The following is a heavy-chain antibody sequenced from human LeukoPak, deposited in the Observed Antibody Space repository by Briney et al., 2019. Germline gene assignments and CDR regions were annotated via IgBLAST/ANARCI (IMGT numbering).Heavy chain of an antibody. CDR1: GFTFSSYA. Sequence: GGSLRLSCAASGFTFSSYAMIWVRQAPGKGLEWVAAISGSGGSTYYADSVKGRFTIPRDNSKNPLYLQMNSLRAEDPAVYYCANGGGLSYYYGSGSYYFFDYWGQGTLVTVSS. V-gene: IGHV3-23*01. D-gene: IGHD3-10*01. CDR3: ANGGGLSYYYGSGSYYFFDY. CDR2: ISGSGGST. J-gene: IGHJ4*02.